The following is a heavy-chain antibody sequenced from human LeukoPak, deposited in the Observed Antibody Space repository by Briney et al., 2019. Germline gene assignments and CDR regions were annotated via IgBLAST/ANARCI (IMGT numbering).Heavy chain of an antibody. CDR1: GDSTSGYY. V-gene: IGHV4-4*07. Sequence: PSETLSLTCTVPGDSTSGYYWSWIRQPAEKGLEWIGRIYSSGSANYNASLKSRVTLSVDTSKNQFSLRLTSVTAADTAVYYCARNYYDSSRYYAPNWFDPWGQGTLVTVSS. J-gene: IGHJ5*02. D-gene: IGHD3-22*01. CDR2: IYSSGSA. CDR3: ARNYYDSSRYYAPNWFDP.